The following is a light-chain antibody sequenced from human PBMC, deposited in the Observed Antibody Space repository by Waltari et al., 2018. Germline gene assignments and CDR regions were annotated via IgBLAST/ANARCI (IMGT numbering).Light chain of an antibody. V-gene: IGLV2-14*01. CDR1: SSDVGGYNY. CDR3: RLYTSYISTSTYV. CDR2: DVN. J-gene: IGLJ1*01. Sequence: QTALTQPASVYGSPGKCITISCTGTSSDVGGYNYVSWYQQRPGIVPNLIIYDVNKRSSVLLHRWLGSTCCSSFSLCISVLQAADEAYYYCRLYTSYISTSTYVFGTGTKVTVL.